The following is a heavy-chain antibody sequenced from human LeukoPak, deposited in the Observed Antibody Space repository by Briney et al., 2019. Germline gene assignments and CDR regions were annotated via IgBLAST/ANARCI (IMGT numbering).Heavy chain of an antibody. J-gene: IGHJ6*03. CDR3: AREGITIFGVVIPYYMDV. Sequence: SETLSLTCAVYVGSFSGYYWSWIRQPAGKGLEWIGRIYGSGGTNYNSSLKSRVTMSADTSKNQFSLKLSSVTAADTAVYYCAREGITIFGVVIPYYMDVWGKGTTVTVSS. D-gene: IGHD3-3*01. CDR2: IYGSGGT. CDR1: VGSFSGYY. V-gene: IGHV4-4*07.